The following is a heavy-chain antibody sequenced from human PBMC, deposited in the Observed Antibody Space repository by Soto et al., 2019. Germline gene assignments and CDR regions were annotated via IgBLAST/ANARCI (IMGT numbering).Heavy chain of an antibody. D-gene: IGHD3-10*01. CDR2: INHSGST. CDR1: GGSFSSYY. V-gene: IGHV4-34*01. CDR3: AGGRGVRGTVIATYYSYGVDV. Sequence: QVQLQQWGAGLLKPSETLSLTCAVYGGSFSSYYWNWIRQPPGKGLEWIGEINHSGSTNYKPSLKSRVTISVDPYKKQFSLKLSSVTAADKAVYYCAGGRGVRGTVIATYYSYGVDVWGQGTTVTVSS. J-gene: IGHJ6*02.